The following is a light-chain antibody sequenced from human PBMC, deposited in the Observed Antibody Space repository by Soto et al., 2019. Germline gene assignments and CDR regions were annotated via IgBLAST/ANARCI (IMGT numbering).Light chain of an antibody. V-gene: IGKV3-11*01. CDR1: QSVSSY. J-gene: IGKJ1*01. CDR2: DAS. CDR3: QQYGHSLWT. Sequence: EIVLTQSPATLSLSPGERATLSCRASQSVSSYLAWYQQKPGQTPRLLMYDASYRAAGIPARFNGSGSGTDFTLTISRLEPEDYAVYYCQQYGHSLWTFGQGTKVDIK.